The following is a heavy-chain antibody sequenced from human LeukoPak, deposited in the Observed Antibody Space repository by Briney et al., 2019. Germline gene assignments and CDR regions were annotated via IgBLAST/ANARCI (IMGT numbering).Heavy chain of an antibody. CDR3: ARRVVAATNYFDY. Sequence: SETLSLTCTVSRGSISNFYWSWVRQPAGKGLEWVGHVFTSGSTYYNPSLKSRVTISVDTSKNHFSLKLNSVTAADTAMYYCARRVVAATNYFDYWGQGTLVTVSS. V-gene: IGHV4-4*07. CDR2: VFTSGST. CDR1: RGSISNFY. J-gene: IGHJ4*02. D-gene: IGHD2-15*01.